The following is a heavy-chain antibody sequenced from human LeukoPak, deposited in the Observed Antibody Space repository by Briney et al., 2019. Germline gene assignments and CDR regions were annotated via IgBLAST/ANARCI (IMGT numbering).Heavy chain of an antibody. J-gene: IGHJ6*03. CDR3: ARGKGENYYYYYYMDV. CDR1: GITVSSNY. D-gene: IGHD3-10*01. Sequence: GGSLRLSCAASGITVSSNYMSWVRKAPGKGLEWVSVIYSGGSTYYADSVKGRFTISRDNSKNTLYLQMNSLRAEDTAVYYCARGKGENYYYYYYMDVWGKGTTVTVSS. CDR2: IYSGGST. V-gene: IGHV3-66*02.